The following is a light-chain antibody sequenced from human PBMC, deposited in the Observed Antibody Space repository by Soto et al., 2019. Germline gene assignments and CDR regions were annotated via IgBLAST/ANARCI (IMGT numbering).Light chain of an antibody. Sequence: QSALTQPPSASGSPGQSVTISCTGTSSDVGRHNYVSWYRQHPGKAPQLLIFEVNKRPSGVPYRFSASKSGITASLTVSGLQPEDEAAYYCSSYTDTDNFVIFGGGTKVTVL. J-gene: IGLJ2*01. CDR1: SSDVGRHNY. CDR2: EVN. V-gene: IGLV2-8*01. CDR3: SSYTDTDNFVI.